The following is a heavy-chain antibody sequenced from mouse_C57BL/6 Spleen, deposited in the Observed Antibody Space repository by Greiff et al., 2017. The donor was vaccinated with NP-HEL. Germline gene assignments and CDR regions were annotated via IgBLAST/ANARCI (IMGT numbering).Heavy chain of an antibody. J-gene: IGHJ2*01. V-gene: IGHV1-81*01. Sequence: QVQLQQSGAELARPGASVKLSCKASGYTFTSYGISWVKQRTGQGLEWIGEIYPRSGNTYYNEKFKGKATLTADKSSSTAYMELRSLTSEDSAVYFCARLLLRSYYFDYWGQGTTLTVSS. D-gene: IGHD1-1*01. CDR2: IYPRSGNT. CDR1: GYTFTSYG. CDR3: ARLLLRSYYFDY.